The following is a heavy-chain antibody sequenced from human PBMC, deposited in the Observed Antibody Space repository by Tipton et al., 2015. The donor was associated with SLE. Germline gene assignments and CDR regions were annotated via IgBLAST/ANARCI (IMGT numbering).Heavy chain of an antibody. CDR2: ISSSSSYI. Sequence: SLRLSCAATGFTLRTYNMNWVRQAPGRGLEWVSSISSSSSYIYYADSVKGRFTISRDNAKDSLYLQMNSLRAEDTAVYYCARDKGRVVAATAGMDWYFDLWGRGTLVTVSS. V-gene: IGHV3-21*01. J-gene: IGHJ2*01. CDR3: ARDKGRVVAATAGMDWYFDL. CDR1: GFTLRTYN. D-gene: IGHD2-15*01.